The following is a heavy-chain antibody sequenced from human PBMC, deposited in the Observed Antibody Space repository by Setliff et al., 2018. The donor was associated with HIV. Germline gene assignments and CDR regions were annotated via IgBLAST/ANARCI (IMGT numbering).Heavy chain of an antibody. V-gene: IGHV2-70*04. D-gene: IGHD3-10*01. CDR1: GFSLTTSGIR. J-gene: IGHJ4*02. CDR2: IDWEDDK. Sequence: SGPTLVNPTQTLTLTCTFSGFSLTTSGIRVTWVRQPPGKALEWLARIDWEDDKFYSTSLKTRLTIPKDTSKNQVVLTMTNMGPLDTATYFCARTYGSASKLDYWGPGTLVTVSS. CDR3: ARTYGSASKLDY.